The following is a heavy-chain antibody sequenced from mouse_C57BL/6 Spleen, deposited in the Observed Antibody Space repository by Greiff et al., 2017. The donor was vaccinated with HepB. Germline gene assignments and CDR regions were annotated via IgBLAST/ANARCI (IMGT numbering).Heavy chain of an antibody. CDR1: GYTFTSYW. V-gene: IGHV1-69*01. J-gene: IGHJ4*01. CDR3: ARFPRGWGYAMDY. Sequence: QVQLQQSGAELVMPGASVKLSCKASGYTFTSYWMHWVKQRPGQGLEWIGEIDPSDSYTNYNQKFKGKSTLTVDKSSSTAYMQLSSLTSEDSAVYYCARFPRGWGYAMDYWGQGTSVTVSS. D-gene: IGHD2-3*01. CDR2: IDPSDSYT.